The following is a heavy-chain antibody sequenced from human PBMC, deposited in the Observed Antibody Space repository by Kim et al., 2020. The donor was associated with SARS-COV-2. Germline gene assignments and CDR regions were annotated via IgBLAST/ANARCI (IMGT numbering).Heavy chain of an antibody. CDR1: GGSISSYY. V-gene: IGHV4-59*01. D-gene: IGHD5-18*01. CDR2: IYYSGST. CDR3: AIDSGDTDTNIMDV. Sequence: SETLSLTCTVSGGSISSYYWSWIRQPPGKGLEWIGYIYYSGSTNYNPSLKSRVTISVDTSKNQFSLKLSSVTAADTAVYYCAIDSGDTDTNIMDVWGQGTTVTVSS. J-gene: IGHJ6*02.